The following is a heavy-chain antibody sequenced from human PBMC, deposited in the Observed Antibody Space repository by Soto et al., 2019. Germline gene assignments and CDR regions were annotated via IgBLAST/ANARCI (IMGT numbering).Heavy chain of an antibody. CDR2: IYYTGST. V-gene: IGHV4-61*01. Sequence: QVQLRESGPGLVKPSETLSLSCTVSGDSVSGGSYYWSWIRQSPGKGLEWIGYIYYTGSTEYNPSLKCRVTISLEMSKNQFSLKLTSVTTADQAVYYCTREVDFGEPDYCGQATLVTVSS. CDR3: TREVDFGEPDY. D-gene: IGHD4-17*01. CDR1: GDSVSGGSYY. J-gene: IGHJ4*02.